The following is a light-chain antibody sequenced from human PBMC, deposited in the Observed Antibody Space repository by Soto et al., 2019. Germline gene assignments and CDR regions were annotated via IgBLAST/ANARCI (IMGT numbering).Light chain of an antibody. CDR2: DAS. V-gene: IGKV3-11*01. Sequence: EIVLTQSPDTLSLAPGERATLSCRASQRVSNLLAWYQQKPGQAPRLLIYDASKWATGVPARFSGSGSGTDFTLTLSSLETEDFAVYYCQQRADWPPALTFGGGTKVDMK. CDR3: QQRADWPPALT. J-gene: IGKJ4*01. CDR1: QRVSNL.